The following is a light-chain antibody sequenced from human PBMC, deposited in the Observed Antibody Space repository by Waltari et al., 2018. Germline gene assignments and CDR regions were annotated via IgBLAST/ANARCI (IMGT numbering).Light chain of an antibody. CDR2: EVS. V-gene: IGLV2-14*01. CDR1: RSDRVGYNY. CDR3: SSYTSSSLWV. Sequence: QSALTHPASVSGSPGQSSTISRTGPRSDRVGYNYVSWYQQHPGKAPKLMIYEVSHRPSGVSNRFSGSKSGNTASLTISGLQAEDEADYYCSSYTSSSLWVFGGGTKLTVL. J-gene: IGLJ3*02.